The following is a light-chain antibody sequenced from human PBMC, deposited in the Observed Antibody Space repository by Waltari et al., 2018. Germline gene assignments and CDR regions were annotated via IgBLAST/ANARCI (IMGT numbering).Light chain of an antibody. CDR1: KRVYGN. J-gene: IGKJ3*01. V-gene: IGKV3-15*01. CDR2: HTS. CDR3: HQYTNWPFS. Sequence: IVMTQSPSTLSVSPGDTATLSCRASKRVYGNLAWYQQKPGQSPRLLIFHTSARATGIPTRFSGGGSGTEYTLTISSLQSEDFAVYFCHQYTNWPFSFGPGTTVKI.